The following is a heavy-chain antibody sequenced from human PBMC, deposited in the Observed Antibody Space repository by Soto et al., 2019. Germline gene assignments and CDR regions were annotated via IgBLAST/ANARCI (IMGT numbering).Heavy chain of an antibody. CDR1: GFSLNTNGVG. CDR3: AHRRDSAWYFDY. CDR2: IYWDDNK. D-gene: IGHD6-19*01. J-gene: IGHJ4*02. Sequence: QITLKESGPTLVKPTQTLTLTCTFSGFSLNTNGVGVGWLRQPPGEALEWLALIYWDDNKRYSQSLKRRLTLTKDTSKDQVVLTMTNMDPVDTATYYCAHRRDSAWYFDYWGQGTLVTVSS. V-gene: IGHV2-5*02.